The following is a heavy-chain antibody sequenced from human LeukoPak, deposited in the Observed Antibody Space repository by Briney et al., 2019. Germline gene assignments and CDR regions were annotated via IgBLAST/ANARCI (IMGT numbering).Heavy chain of an antibody. CDR3: ARLLRMTTSAGDDAFDI. D-gene: IGHD2-2*01. CDR1: GYTFTGYY. V-gene: IGHV1-2*02. Sequence: ASVKVSCKASGYTFTGYYMHWVRQAPGQGLEWMGWINPNSGGTNYAQKFQGRVTMTRDTSISTAYMERGRLRSDDTAVYYCARLLRMTTSAGDDAFDIWGQGTMVTVSS. J-gene: IGHJ3*02. CDR2: INPNSGGT.